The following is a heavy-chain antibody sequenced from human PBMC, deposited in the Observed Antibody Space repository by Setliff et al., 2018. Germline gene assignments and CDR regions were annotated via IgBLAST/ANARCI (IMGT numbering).Heavy chain of an antibody. V-gene: IGHV1-69*06. Sequence: ASVKVSCKASGYTFSSYAISWVRQAPGQGLEWMGRIIPIFGTANYAQKFQGRVTITADKSTSTAYVELSSLRSEDTAVYYCARALLPIYDYSNYEEENYAFDIWGQGTMVTVSS. D-gene: IGHD4-4*01. CDR1: GYTFSSYA. J-gene: IGHJ3*02. CDR2: IIPIFGTA. CDR3: ARALLPIYDYSNYEEENYAFDI.